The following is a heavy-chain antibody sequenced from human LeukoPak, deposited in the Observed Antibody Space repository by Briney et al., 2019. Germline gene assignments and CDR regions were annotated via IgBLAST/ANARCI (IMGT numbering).Heavy chain of an antibody. V-gene: IGHV1-2*02. CDR2: INPNSGGT. CDR1: GYTFTGYY. Sequence: ASVKVSCKASGYTFTGYYMHWVRQAPGQGLEWMGWINPNSGGTNYAQKFQGRVTMTRDTSISTAYMELSRLRSDDTAVYYCARAKDIVVVPAAPLFDYWGQGTLVTVSS. J-gene: IGHJ4*02. CDR3: ARAKDIVVVPAAPLFDY. D-gene: IGHD2-2*01.